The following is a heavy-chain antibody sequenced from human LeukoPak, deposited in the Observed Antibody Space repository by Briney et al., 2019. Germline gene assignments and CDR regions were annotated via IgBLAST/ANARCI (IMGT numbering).Heavy chain of an antibody. CDR3: ARGPPYYYDSSGYYSN. CDR1: GYTFTSYD. CDR2: MNPNSGNT. Sequence: ASVKVSCKASGYTFTSYDINWVRQATGQGLEWMGWMNPNSGNTGYAQKFQGRVTMTRNTSISTAYMELSSLRSEDTAVCYCARGPPYYYDSSGYYSNWGQGTLVTVSS. V-gene: IGHV1-8*01. D-gene: IGHD3-22*01. J-gene: IGHJ4*02.